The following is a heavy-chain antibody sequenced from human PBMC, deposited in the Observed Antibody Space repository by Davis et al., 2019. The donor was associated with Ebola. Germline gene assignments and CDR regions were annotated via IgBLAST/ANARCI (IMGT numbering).Heavy chain of an antibody. Sequence: ESLKTPCAASGSIFSSYAMSWVRQAPGKGLEWVSSISVRSITYHADSVKGRFTISRDNSKNTLYLQMNSLRAEDTAVYYCAKVHPPTTVTTGWFDPWGQGTLVTVSS. CDR3: AKVHPPTTVTTGWFDP. J-gene: IGHJ5*02. CDR1: GSIFSSYA. V-gene: IGHV3-23*01. D-gene: IGHD4-17*01. CDR2: ISVRSIT.